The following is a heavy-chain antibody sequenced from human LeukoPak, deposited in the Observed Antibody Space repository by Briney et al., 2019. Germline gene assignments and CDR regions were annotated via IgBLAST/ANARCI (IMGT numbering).Heavy chain of an antibody. V-gene: IGHV1-2*02. D-gene: IGHD3-10*01. CDR3: ARVLPSDY. CDR2: INPNSGDT. Sequence: GASVKVSCKASGYTFTGYYMHWVRQAPGQGLEWMGWINPNSGDTNYAQKFQGRVTMTRDTSISTVYMELSRLRSDDTAVYYCARVLPSDYWGQGTLVTVSS. J-gene: IGHJ4*02. CDR1: GYTFTGYY.